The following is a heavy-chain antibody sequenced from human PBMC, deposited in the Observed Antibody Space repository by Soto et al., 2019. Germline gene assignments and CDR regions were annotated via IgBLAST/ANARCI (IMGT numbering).Heavy chain of an antibody. CDR1: GFTFSSYG. J-gene: IGHJ4*02. CDR2: ISYDGSNK. CDR3: AKDENYYYDSSGYSFGSYFDY. V-gene: IGHV3-30*18. Sequence: QVQLVESGGGVVQPGRSLRLSCAASGFTFSSYGMHWVRQAPDKGLEWVAVISYDGSNKYYADSVKGRFTISRDNSKNTLYLQMNSLRAEDTAVYYCAKDENYYYDSSGYSFGSYFDYWGQGTLVTVSS. D-gene: IGHD3-22*01.